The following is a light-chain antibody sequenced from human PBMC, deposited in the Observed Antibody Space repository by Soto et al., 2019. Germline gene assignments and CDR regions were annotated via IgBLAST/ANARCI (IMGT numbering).Light chain of an antibody. J-gene: IGKJ5*01. Sequence: TQFPATLSVSPGERATLSCRASQSVSSNLAWYQQKPGQAPGLLIYDASNRANGIPARFSGSGSGTDFTLTISSLEPEDFAVYYCQQRSNWHPITFGQGTRLEIK. CDR3: QQRSNWHPIT. V-gene: IGKV3D-11*02. CDR2: DAS. CDR1: QSVSSN.